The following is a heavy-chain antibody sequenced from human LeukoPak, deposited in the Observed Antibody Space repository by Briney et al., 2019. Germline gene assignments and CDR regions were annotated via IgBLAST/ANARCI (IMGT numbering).Heavy chain of an antibody. J-gene: IGHJ4*02. D-gene: IGHD5/OR15-5a*01. CDR2: IKQDGSEK. Sequence: GGSLRLSCAASGFTFSSYAMSWVRQAPGKGLEWVANIKQDGSEKYYVDSVKGRFTISRYKARNSLYLQMNSLRAEDTAVYYCVSTATFDHWGQGTLVTVSS. CDR3: VSTATFDH. V-gene: IGHV3-7*05. CDR1: GFTFSSYA.